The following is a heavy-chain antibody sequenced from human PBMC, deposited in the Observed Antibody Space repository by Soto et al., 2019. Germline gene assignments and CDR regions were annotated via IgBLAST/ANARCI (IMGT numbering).Heavy chain of an antibody. Sequence: PSETLSDTCTGSGGSILNGVHYWTWIRQNPGKGLEWIGKIFFSGNTHYNPALKSRLTFSVDTTKNQFSLKLTSVTAADTAIYYRLSDNQLGMLYF. CDR1: GGSILNGVHY. V-gene: IGHV4-31*03. J-gene: IGHJ1*01. D-gene: IGHD2-8*01. CDR3: LSDNQLGMLYF. CDR2: IFFSGNT.